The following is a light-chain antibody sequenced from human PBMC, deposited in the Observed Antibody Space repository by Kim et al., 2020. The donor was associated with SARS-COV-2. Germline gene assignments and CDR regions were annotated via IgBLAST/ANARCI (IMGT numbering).Light chain of an antibody. Sequence: CLGARATRSCRASHGVNSNIAWYQQKPGQAPRLLIYGASARATGIPARFSGSWSGTEFTLTISSLQSEEFAVYYCQQYNIWPPVTFGGETKVDIK. V-gene: IGKV3-15*01. CDR1: HGVNSN. CDR3: QQYNIWPPVT. J-gene: IGKJ4*01. CDR2: GAS.